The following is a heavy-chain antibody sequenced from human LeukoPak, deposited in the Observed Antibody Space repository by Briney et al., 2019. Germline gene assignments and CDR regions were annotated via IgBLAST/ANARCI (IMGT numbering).Heavy chain of an antibody. CDR1: GVTFSSYE. CDR3: ARDPLMDY. V-gene: IGHV3-48*03. Sequence: GGSLRVSCAASGVTFSSYEMNWVRQAPGKGLEGVSYISSSGSTIYYADSVKGRFTISRDNAKNSLYLQMNSLKAEDTAVYYCARDPLMDYWGQGTLVTVSS. J-gene: IGHJ4*02. CDR2: ISSSGSTI.